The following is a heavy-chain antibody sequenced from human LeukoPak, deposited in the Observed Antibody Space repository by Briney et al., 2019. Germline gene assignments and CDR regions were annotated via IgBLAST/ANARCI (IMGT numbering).Heavy chain of an antibody. CDR3: AKDRWLQGYFDY. CDR1: GFTFSNYW. J-gene: IGHJ4*02. CDR2: INSDGSST. Sequence: GGSLRLSCEASGFTFSNYWMHWVRRAPGKGLVWVSRINSDGSSTSDADSVKGRFTISRDNAKNTLYLQMNSLRTEDTAVYYCAKDRWLQGYFDYWGQGTLVTVSS. V-gene: IGHV3-74*01. D-gene: IGHD5-24*01.